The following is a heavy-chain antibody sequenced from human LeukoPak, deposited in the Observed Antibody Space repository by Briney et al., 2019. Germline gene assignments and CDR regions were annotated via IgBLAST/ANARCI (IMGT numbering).Heavy chain of an antibody. Sequence: SETLSLTCTVSGGSISSYYWSWIRQPPGKGLEWIGHIYYSGSTTYNPSLKSRVTMSVDTSNNQFSLKLSSVTAADTAVYYCATIINITMIDDYYMDVWGKGTTVTVSS. D-gene: IGHD3-22*01. CDR2: IYYSGST. V-gene: IGHV4-59*01. CDR3: ATIINITMIDDYYMDV. CDR1: GGSISSYY. J-gene: IGHJ6*03.